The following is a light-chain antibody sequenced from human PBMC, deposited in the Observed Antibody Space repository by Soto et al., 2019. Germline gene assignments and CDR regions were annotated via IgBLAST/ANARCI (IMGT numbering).Light chain of an antibody. CDR3: QQRSTWLTWT. CDR2: DAS. V-gene: IGKV3-11*01. Sequence: EIVLTQSPATLSLSPGERATLSCRASQGVSKSLAWYQQKPGQAPRLLIYDASNRATGIPARFSGSGSGTDFTLTISSLEPEDFAVYYCQQRSTWLTWTFGQGTKVEI. CDR1: QGVSKS. J-gene: IGKJ1*01.